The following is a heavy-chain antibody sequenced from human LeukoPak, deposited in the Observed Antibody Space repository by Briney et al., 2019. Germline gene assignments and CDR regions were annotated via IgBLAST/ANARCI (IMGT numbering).Heavy chain of an antibody. CDR3: ARVGAISSSSEMSY. J-gene: IGHJ4*02. D-gene: IGHD6-6*01. Sequence: KFQGRVTITRDTSASTAYMELSSLRSEDTAVYYCARVGAISSSSEMSYWGRGTLVTVSS. V-gene: IGHV1-3*01.